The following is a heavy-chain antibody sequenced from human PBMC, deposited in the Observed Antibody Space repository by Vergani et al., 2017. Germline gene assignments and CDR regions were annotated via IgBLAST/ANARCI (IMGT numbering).Heavy chain of an antibody. V-gene: IGHV3-7*01. CDR3: ARGGSCISTSCYDLDY. D-gene: IGHD2-2*01. CDR1: GFTFSSYW. J-gene: IGHJ4*02. Sequence: EVQLLESGGGLVQPGGSLRLSCAASGFTFSSYWMSWVRQAPGKGLEWVANIKQDGSEKYYVDSVKGRFTISRDNAKNSLYLQMNSLRAEDTAVYYCARGGSCISTSCYDLDYWGQGTLVTVSS. CDR2: IKQDGSEK.